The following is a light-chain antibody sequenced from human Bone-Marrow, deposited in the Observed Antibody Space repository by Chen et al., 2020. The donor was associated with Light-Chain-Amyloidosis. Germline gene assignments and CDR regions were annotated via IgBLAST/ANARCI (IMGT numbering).Light chain of an antibody. CDR1: SGSVSTDYY. CDR2: NTD. Sequence: QTVVTQEPSFSVSPGGTVTLTCGLISGSVSTDYYPSWYQQTPGQAPRTLIYNTDTRSAGVPDRLSGSILGNKAALTISGAQADDESDYYCGLYLGSGVWVFGGGTKLTVL. CDR3: GLYLGSGVWV. J-gene: IGLJ3*02. V-gene: IGLV8-61*01.